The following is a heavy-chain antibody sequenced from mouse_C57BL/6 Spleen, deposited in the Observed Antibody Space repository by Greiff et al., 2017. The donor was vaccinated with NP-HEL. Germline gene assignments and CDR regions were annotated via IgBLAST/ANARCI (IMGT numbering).Heavy chain of an antibody. J-gene: IGHJ1*03. CDR1: GFTFSDYG. Sequence: EVQRVESGGGLVKPGGSLKLSCAASGFTFSDYGMHWVRQAPEKGLEWVAYISSGSSTIYYADTVKGRFTISRDNAKNTLFLQMTSLRSEDTAMYYCARYGSSLYWYFDVWGTGTTVTVSS. V-gene: IGHV5-17*01. D-gene: IGHD1-1*01. CDR3: ARYGSSLYWYFDV. CDR2: ISSGSSTI.